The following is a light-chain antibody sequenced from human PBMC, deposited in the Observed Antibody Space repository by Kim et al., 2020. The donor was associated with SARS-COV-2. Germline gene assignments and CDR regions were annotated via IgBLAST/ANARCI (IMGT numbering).Light chain of an antibody. CDR1: QSVSSSY. V-gene: IGKV3-20*01. CDR2: GAS. Sequence: EIVLTQSPGTLYLSPGERATLSCRDSQSVSSSYLAWYQQKPGQAPRLLIYGASSRATGIPDRFSGSGSGTDFTLTISRLEPEDFAVYYCQQYGSSLYTFGQGTKLEI. J-gene: IGKJ2*01. CDR3: QQYGSSLYT.